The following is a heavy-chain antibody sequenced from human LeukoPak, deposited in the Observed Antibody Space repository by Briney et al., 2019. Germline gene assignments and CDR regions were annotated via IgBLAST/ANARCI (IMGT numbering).Heavy chain of an antibody. CDR3: ARGRYYGSGSYLSLDY. CDR1: GCTFTSYD. D-gene: IGHD3-10*01. Sequence: ASVKVSCKASGCTFTSYDINWVRQATGQGLEWVGWMNPNSGNTGYAQKFQGRVTMTRNTSISTAYMELSSLRSEDTAVYYCARGRYYGSGSYLSLDYWGQGTLVTVSS. V-gene: IGHV1-8*01. CDR2: MNPNSGNT. J-gene: IGHJ4*02.